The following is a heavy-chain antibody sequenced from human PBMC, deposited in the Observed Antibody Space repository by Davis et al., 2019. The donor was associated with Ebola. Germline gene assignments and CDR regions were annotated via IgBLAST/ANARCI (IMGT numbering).Heavy chain of an antibody. D-gene: IGHD3-3*01. CDR2: IFTFGGT. CDR3: ARGDDFWSGLYYYYGMDV. CDR1: GGSISSGHYY. J-gene: IGHJ6*02. V-gene: IGHV4-61*09. Sequence: PSETLSLTCTVSGGSISSGHYYWSWIRQPAGKGLEWIGQIFTFGGTNYNPSLRGRVTISVDTSKNQFSLKLSSVTAADTAVYYCARGDDFWSGLYYYYGMDVWGQGTTVTVSS.